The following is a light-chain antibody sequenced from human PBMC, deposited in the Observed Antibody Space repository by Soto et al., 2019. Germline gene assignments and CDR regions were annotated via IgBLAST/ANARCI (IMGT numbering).Light chain of an antibody. Sequence: QSVLTQPASVSGSPGQSIPISCTGTISDVGGYNYVSWYQQHPGKAPKLMIFDVSNRPSGVSNRFSGSKSGYTASLTISGLQAEDEADYYCSSYTSSSTYVFGTGTKLTVL. J-gene: IGLJ1*01. CDR3: SSYTSSSTYV. V-gene: IGLV2-14*03. CDR1: ISDVGGYNY. CDR2: DVS.